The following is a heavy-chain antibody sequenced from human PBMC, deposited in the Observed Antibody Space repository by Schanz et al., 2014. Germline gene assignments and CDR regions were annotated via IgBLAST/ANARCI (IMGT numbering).Heavy chain of an antibody. V-gene: IGHV1-69*02. CDR1: GGTFSSFG. Sequence: VQLEQSGAEVKKPGSSVKVSCKASGGTFSSFGINWVRQAPGQGLEWMGWINVGNGNMKYSQKFQGRVTITADKSTTTAYMELNSLNSDDTAVYYCATLDYADSVSWGQGTLVTVSS. D-gene: IGHD4-17*01. J-gene: IGHJ5*02. CDR3: ATLDYADSVS. CDR2: INVGNGNM.